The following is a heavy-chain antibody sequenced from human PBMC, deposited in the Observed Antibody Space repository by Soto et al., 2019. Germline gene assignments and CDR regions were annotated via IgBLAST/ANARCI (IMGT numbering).Heavy chain of an antibody. CDR2: MNPYNGNT. Sequence: QVQLVQSGAEVKKPGASVKVSCKASGYTFTTSDIIWVRQAAGQGLEWMGWMNPYNGNTGYAPTFQGRVTMTRNTSIATAYMELSSLRSEDTAVYFCARRKERSGPHYFDYWGQGSLVTVSS. V-gene: IGHV1-8*01. D-gene: IGHD6-25*01. CDR1: GYTFTTSD. J-gene: IGHJ4*02. CDR3: ARRKERSGPHYFDY.